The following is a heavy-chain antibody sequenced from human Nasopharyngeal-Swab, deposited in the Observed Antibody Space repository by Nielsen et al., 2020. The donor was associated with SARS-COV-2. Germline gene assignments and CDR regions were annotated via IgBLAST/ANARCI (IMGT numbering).Heavy chain of an antibody. CDR3: TTDGTTTVTTWVDV. CDR2: IKSKTDGGTT. D-gene: IGHD4-17*01. J-gene: IGHJ6*04. V-gene: IGHV3-15*07. Sequence: WSRQPPGEGLEWVGRIKSKTDGGTTDYAAPVKGRFTISRDDSKNTLYLQMNSLKTEDTAVYYCTTDGTTTVTTWVDVWGKGTTVTVSS.